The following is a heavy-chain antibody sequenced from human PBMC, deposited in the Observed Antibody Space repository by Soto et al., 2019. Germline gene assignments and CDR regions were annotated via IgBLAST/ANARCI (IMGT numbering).Heavy chain of an antibody. CDR2: IKSKTDGGTT. D-gene: IGHD1-26*01. CDR1: GFTFSNAW. V-gene: IGHV3-15*01. J-gene: IGHJ6*02. Sequence: GGSLRLSCAASGFTFSNAWMGWVRQAPGKGLEWVGRIKSKTDGGTTDYAAPVKGRFTISRDDSKNTLYLQMNSLKTEDTAVYYCTTDPSGSYYYYYGMDVWGQGTTVTVSS. CDR3: TTDPSGSYYYYYGMDV.